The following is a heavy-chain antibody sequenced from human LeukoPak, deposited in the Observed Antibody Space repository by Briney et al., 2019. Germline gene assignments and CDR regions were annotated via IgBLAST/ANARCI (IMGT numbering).Heavy chain of an antibody. CDR1: GFTFSSYL. V-gene: IGHV3-23*01. CDR2: ISGRGDII. J-gene: IGHJ4*02. CDR3: AKDGPQWGSYFDF. Sequence: GGSLRLSCAASGFTFSSYLINWVRQAPGKGLEWVSSISGRGDIINYADSVKGRFTISRDNYRNTVYQQMNSLRVDDTAVHYCAKDGPQWGSYFDFWGQGTLVTVSS. D-gene: IGHD1-26*01.